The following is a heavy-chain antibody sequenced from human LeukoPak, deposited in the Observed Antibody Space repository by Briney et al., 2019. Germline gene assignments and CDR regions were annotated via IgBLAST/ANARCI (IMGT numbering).Heavy chain of an antibody. V-gene: IGHV3-23*01. D-gene: IGHD2-15*01. CDR3: AKDYYCSGGSCYPYYFDY. J-gene: IGHJ4*02. Sequence: GGSLRLSCAASGFTFSSYAMSLVRQAPGKGLEWVSAISGSGGSTYYADSVKGRFTISRDNSKNTLYLQMNSLRAEDTAVYYCAKDYYCSGGSCYPYYFDYWGQGTLVTVSS. CDR2: ISGSGGST. CDR1: GFTFSSYA.